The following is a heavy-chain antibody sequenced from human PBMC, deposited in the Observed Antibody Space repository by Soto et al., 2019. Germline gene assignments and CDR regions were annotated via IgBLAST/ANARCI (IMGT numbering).Heavy chain of an antibody. Sequence: GGSLRLSCAASGYSFSDYAMTWVRQGPGKGLEWVSSTSASGGTTYYADSVKDRFTISRDNSKTTLYLQMNSLRAEDTAVYYCAKGPSRTYSGSSRYFDYWGQGALVTSPQ. D-gene: IGHD6-6*01. CDR2: TSASGGTT. CDR1: GYSFSDYA. CDR3: AKGPSRTYSGSSRYFDY. V-gene: IGHV3-23*01. J-gene: IGHJ4*02.